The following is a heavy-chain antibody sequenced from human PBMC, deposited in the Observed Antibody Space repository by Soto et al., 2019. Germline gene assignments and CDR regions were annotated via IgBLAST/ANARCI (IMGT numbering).Heavy chain of an antibody. V-gene: IGHV3-21*01. J-gene: IGHJ6*02. CDR1: GFTFSSYS. Sequence: GGSLRLSCAASGFTFSSYSMNWVRQAPGKGLEWVSSISSSSSYIYYADSVKGRFTISRDNAKNSLYLQMNSLRAEDTAVYYCARGFVYGDYYYYGMDVWGQGTTVTVSS. CDR3: ARGFVYGDYYYYGMDV. D-gene: IGHD4-17*01. CDR2: ISSSSSYI.